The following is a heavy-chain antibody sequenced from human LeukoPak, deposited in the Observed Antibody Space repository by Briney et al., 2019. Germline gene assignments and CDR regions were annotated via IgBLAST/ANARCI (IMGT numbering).Heavy chain of an antibody. CDR2: ISGRSTYI. CDR1: GFTFSSYT. D-gene: IGHD4-23*01. V-gene: IGHV3-21*01. J-gene: IGHJ4*02. Sequence: AGGSLRLSCAASGFTFSSYTMNWGRQAPGKGLEGVSSISGRSTYIYYADSVKGRFTISRDNAKNSLYLQMNSLRAEDTAVYYCARDIYGGNWPNDYWGQGTLVTVSS. CDR3: ARDIYGGNWPNDY.